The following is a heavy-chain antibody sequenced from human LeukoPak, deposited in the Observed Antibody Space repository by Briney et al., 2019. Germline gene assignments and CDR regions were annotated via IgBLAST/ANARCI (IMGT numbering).Heavy chain of an antibody. V-gene: IGHV4-34*01. CDR3: ATRGTGDDFLAY. J-gene: IGHJ4*02. Sequence: SETLSLTCAVYGGSFSGYYWSWMRQPPGKGLEWIGEINHSGSTNYNPSLKSRVTISVDTSKSQFSLILTSVTAADAAVYYCATRGTGDDFLAYWGQGSLVTVSS. CDR2: INHSGST. D-gene: IGHD7-27*01. CDR1: GGSFSGYY.